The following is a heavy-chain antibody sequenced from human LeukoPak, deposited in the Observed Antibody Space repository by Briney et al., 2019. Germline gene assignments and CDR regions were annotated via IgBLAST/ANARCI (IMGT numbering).Heavy chain of an antibody. D-gene: IGHD6-13*01. CDR1: GGSFSGYY. V-gene: IGHV4-34*01. CDR3: ARSYSSSWYYVGWFDP. Sequence: SETLSLTCAVYGGSFSGYYWSWIRQPPGKGLEWIGEINHSGSTNYNPSLKSRVAISVDTSKNQFSLKLSSVTAADTAVYYCARSYSSSWYYVGWFDPWGQGTLVTVSS. J-gene: IGHJ5*02. CDR2: INHSGST.